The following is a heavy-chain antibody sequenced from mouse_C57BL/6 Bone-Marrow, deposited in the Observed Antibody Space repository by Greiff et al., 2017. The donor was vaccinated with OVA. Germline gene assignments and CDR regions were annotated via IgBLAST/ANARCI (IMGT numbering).Heavy chain of an antibody. D-gene: IGHD1-1*01. CDR3: ARRTVVVDYFDY. V-gene: IGHV1-4*01. Sequence: VKLQESGAELARPGASVKMSCKASGYTFTSYTMHWVKQRPGQGLEWIGYINPSSGYTKYNQKFKDKATLTADKSSSTAYMQLSSLTSEDSAVYYCARRTVVVDYFDYWGQGTTLTVSS. J-gene: IGHJ2*01. CDR1: GYTFTSYT. CDR2: INPSSGYT.